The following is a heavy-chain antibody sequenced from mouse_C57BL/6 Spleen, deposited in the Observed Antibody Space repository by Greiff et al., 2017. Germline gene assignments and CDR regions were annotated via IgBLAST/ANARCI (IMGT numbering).Heavy chain of an antibody. CDR1: GYTFTSYW. CDR3: AGGDDYDY. CDR2: IDPSDSYT. V-gene: IGHV1-50*01. J-gene: IGHJ2*01. D-gene: IGHD2-4*01. Sequence: QVQLQQPGAELVKPGASVKLSCKASGYTFTSYWMQWVKQRPGQGLEWIGEIDPSDSYTNYNQKFKGKATLTVDPSSSTTYMQLSSLPSEDSAVYYCAGGDDYDYWGQGTTLTVSS.